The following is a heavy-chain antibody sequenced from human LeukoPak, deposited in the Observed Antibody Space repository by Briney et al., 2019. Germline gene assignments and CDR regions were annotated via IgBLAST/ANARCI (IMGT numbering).Heavy chain of an antibody. V-gene: IGHV3-48*04. J-gene: IGHJ3*02. CDR2: ISSGSSTI. Sequence: GGSLRLSCAASGFTFSSYSMSWVRQAPGKGLEWVSYISSGSSTIYYADSVKGRFTISRDNAKNSLYLQMNSLRAEDTAVYYCAVLDYGDRRDAFDIWGQGTMVTVSS. CDR1: GFTFSSYS. D-gene: IGHD4-17*01. CDR3: AVLDYGDRRDAFDI.